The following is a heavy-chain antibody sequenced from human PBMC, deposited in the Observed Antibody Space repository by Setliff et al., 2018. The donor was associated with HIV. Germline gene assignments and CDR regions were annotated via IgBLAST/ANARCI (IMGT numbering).Heavy chain of an antibody. CDR2: INPNSGGT. CDR3: AREWVSTSQSSCAFDI. D-gene: IGHD6-6*01. CDR1: GYTFTGYY. J-gene: IGHJ3*02. V-gene: IGHV1-2*02. Sequence: ASVKVSCKASGYTFTGYYMHWVRQAPGQGLEWMGWINPNSGGTNYAQKSQGRVTMTRDTSISTAYMELSRLRSDDTAVYYCAREWVSTSQSSCAFDIWGQGTMVTVSS.